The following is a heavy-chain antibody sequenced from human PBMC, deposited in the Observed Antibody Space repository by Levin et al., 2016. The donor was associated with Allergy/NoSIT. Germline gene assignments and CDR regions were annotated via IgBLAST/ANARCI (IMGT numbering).Heavy chain of an antibody. V-gene: IGHV3-11*01. Sequence: WIRQPPGKGLEWVSYISSSGSTIYYADSVKGRFTISRDNAKNSLYLQMNSLRAEDTAVYYCYGAYYFDYWGQGTLVTVSS. CDR3: YGAYYFDY. D-gene: IGHD4-17*01. CDR2: ISSSGSTI. J-gene: IGHJ4*02.